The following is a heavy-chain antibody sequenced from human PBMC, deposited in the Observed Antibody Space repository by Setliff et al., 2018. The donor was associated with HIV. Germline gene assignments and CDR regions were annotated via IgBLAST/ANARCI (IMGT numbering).Heavy chain of an antibody. CDR2: INPSGGST. V-gene: IGHV1-46*01. Sequence: ASVKVSCKASGYTFTSYYVHWVRQAPGQGLEWMGIINPSGGSTSYAQKFQGRVTMTRDTSTSTVYMELSSLRSEDTAVYYCARSSGDYGWFDPWGQGTLVTVSS. CDR1: GYTFTSYY. CDR3: ARSSGDYGWFDP. J-gene: IGHJ5*02. D-gene: IGHD4-17*01.